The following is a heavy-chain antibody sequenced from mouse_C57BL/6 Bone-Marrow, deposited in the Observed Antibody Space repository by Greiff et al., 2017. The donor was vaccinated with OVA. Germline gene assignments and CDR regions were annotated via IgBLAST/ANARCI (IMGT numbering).Heavy chain of an antibody. Sequence: QVQLKESGPELVKPGASVKISCKASGYAFSSSWMNWVKQRPGKGLEWIGRIYPGDGDTTYNGKFKGKATLTADKSSSTAYMQLSSLTSEDSAVYFCAMGYGNLPRDVWGTGTTVTVSS. D-gene: IGHD2-1*01. CDR2: IYPGDGDT. CDR1: GYAFSSSW. V-gene: IGHV1-82*01. J-gene: IGHJ1*03. CDR3: AMGYGNLPRDV.